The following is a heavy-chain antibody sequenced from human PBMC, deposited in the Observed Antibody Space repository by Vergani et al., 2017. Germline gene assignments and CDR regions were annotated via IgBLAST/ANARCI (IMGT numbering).Heavy chain of an antibody. CDR1: GFTFSSYG. CDR3: ARSMVRGGEDAFDI. V-gene: IGHV3-30*03. Sequence: QVQLVESGGGVVQPGRSLRLSCAASGFTFSSYGMHWVRQAPGKGLEWVAVISYDGSNKYYADSVKGRFTISRDNAKNSLYLQMNSLRAEDTAVYYCARSMVRGGEDAFDIWGQGTMVTVSS. CDR2: ISYDGSNK. D-gene: IGHD3-10*01. J-gene: IGHJ3*02.